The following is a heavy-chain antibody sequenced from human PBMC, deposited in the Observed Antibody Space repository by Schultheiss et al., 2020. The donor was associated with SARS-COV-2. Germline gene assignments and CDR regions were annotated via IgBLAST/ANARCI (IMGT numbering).Heavy chain of an antibody. J-gene: IGHJ4*02. D-gene: IGHD3-9*01. CDR3: ARDYDILTGPSGDAV. V-gene: IGHV4-39*02. Sequence: SETLSLTCTVSGASISSSSYYWDWIRQPPGKGLEWIGSIYYSGSTYYNPSLKSRVTISVDTSKNQFSLKLSSVTAADTAVYYCARDYDILTGPSGDAVWGQGTLVTVSS. CDR1: GASISSSSYY. CDR2: IYYSGST.